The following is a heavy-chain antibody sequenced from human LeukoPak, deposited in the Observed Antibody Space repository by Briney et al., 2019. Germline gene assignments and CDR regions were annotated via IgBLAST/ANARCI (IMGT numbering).Heavy chain of an antibody. J-gene: IGHJ4*02. V-gene: IGHV1-2*02. CDR1: GYTFTGYY. CDR2: INPNSGGT. CDR3: ARAQYYDFWSGYYY. D-gene: IGHD3-3*01. Sequence: ASVKVSCKASGYTFTGYYMHWVRQAPGQGLEWMGWINPNSGGTNYAQKFQGRVTMTRDTSISTAYMELSRLRSGDTAVYYCARAQYYDFWSGYYYWGQGTLVTVSS.